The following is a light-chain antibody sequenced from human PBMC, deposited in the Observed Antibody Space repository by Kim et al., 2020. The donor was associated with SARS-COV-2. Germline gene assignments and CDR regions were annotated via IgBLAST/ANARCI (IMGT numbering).Light chain of an antibody. V-gene: IGLV1-40*01. CDR3: QSYDSRLSGWV. Sequence: QSVLTQPPSVSGAPGQRVTISCTGGNSNIGESYAVHWYQKLPGTPPKLLIFDSTIRPSGVPDRFSGSKSGTSASLAITGLQPEDEADYYCQSYDSRLSGWVFGGGTQLTVL. CDR1: NSNIGESYA. J-gene: IGLJ3*02. CDR2: DST.